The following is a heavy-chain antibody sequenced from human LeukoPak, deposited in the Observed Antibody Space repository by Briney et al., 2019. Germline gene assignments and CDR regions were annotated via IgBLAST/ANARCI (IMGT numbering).Heavy chain of an antibody. CDR3: ARGSRGNIAAAGHFDY. D-gene: IGHD6-13*01. Sequence: KSGGSLRLSCAASGFIFSIYSMNWVRQAPGKGLEWVSSISSSSIYIYYADSVKGRFTISRDNAKNSLYLQMNSLRAEDTAVYYCARGSRGNIAAAGHFDYWGQGTLVTVSS. CDR1: GFIFSIYS. CDR2: ISSSSIYI. V-gene: IGHV3-21*01. J-gene: IGHJ4*02.